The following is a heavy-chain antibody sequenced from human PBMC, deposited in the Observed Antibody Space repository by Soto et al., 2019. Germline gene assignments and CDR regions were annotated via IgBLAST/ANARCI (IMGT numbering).Heavy chain of an antibody. CDR1: GYSFTRYG. V-gene: IGHV1-18*01. J-gene: IGHJ6*02. Sequence: QVQLVQSGAEVKKPGASVKVSCKASGYSFTRYGISWVRQAPGQGLEWMGWISGYNANTNYPENLQGRVTMTTDTSTSTAYMEVRNLISDDTAVYYCARMGDVPYYYYGLEVWCQGTTVTVSS. D-gene: IGHD3-16*01. CDR2: ISGYNANT. CDR3: ARMGDVPYYYYGLEV.